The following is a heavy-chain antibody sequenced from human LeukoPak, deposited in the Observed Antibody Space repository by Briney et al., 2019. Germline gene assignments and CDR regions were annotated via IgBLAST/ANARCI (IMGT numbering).Heavy chain of an antibody. CDR3: ARLWFGELLEENWFDP. CDR1: GYSFTSYW. D-gene: IGHD3-10*01. J-gene: IGHJ5*02. V-gene: IGHV5-51*01. CDR2: IYPGDSDT. Sequence: GESLKISCKGSGYSFTSYWIGWVRQMPGKGLEWMGIIYPGDSDTRYSPSFQGQVTISADKSISTAYQQWSSLKASDTAMYYCARLWFGELLEENWFDPWGQGTLVTVSS.